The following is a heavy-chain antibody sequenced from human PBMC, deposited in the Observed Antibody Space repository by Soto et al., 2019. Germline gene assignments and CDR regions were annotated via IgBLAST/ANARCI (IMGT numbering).Heavy chain of an antibody. V-gene: IGHV3-23*01. CDR3: AGFWSGYYRPNFDY. CDR2: ISGSGGST. J-gene: IGHJ4*02. CDR1: GFTFSSYA. Sequence: SLILSCAASGFTFSSYAMSWVRQAPGKGLEWVSAISGSGGSTYYADSVKGRFTISRDNSKNTLYLQMNSLRAEDTAVYYCAGFWSGYYRPNFDYWGQGTLVTVSS. D-gene: IGHD3-3*01.